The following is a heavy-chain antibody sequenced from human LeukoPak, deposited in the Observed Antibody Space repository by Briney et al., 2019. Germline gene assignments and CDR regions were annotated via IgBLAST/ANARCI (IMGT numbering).Heavy chain of an antibody. J-gene: IGHJ4*02. Sequence: SETLSLTCTVSGGSISSYYWSWIRQPPGKGLEWIGYIYYSGSTNYNSSLKSRVTISVDTSKNQFSLKLSSVTAADTAVYYCARSRYLYGDYLPPPHIFDYWGQGTLVTVSS. CDR3: ARSRYLYGDYLPPPHIFDY. V-gene: IGHV4-59*01. CDR2: IYYSGST. D-gene: IGHD4-17*01. CDR1: GGSISSYY.